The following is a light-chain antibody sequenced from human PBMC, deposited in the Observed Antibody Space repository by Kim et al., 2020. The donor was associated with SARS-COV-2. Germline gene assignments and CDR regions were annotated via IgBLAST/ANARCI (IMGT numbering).Light chain of an antibody. J-gene: IGKJ2*01. CDR3: QQYNTFPYT. CDR1: QSISTW. Sequence: DIQMTQSPSTLSASVGDRVTITCRASQSISTWLAWYQQKPGKAPKLLIYIASTLESGVPSRFSGSGSGTEFTLTISSLHPDDFAIYYCQQYNTFPYTFGQGTKLEI. V-gene: IGKV1-5*03. CDR2: IAS.